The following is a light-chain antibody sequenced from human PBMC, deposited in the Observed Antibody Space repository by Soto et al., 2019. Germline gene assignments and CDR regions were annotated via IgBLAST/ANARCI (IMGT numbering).Light chain of an antibody. J-gene: IGLJ3*02. CDR2: GDT. V-gene: IGLV1-40*01. Sequence: QSALTQSPSVSGAPGQRVTISYTGSSSNIGGGYDVHWYQQLPGTAPKLLIHGDTKRPSGVADRFSGSKSGTSASLAITGLQAEDEADYYCQSYDRSLSAWVFGGGTKVTVL. CDR1: SSNIGGGYD. CDR3: QSYDRSLSAWV.